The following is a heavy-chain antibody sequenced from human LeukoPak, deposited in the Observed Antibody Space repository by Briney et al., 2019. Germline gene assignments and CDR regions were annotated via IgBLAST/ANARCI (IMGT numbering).Heavy chain of an antibody. V-gene: IGHV3-9*01. CDR1: GFTFDDHA. J-gene: IGHJ2*01. CDR2: ISWNSGKI. D-gene: IGHD6-19*01. CDR3: ARDIAVAITWYFDL. Sequence: GGSLRLSCAASGFTFDDHAMHWVRQTPGKGLEWVSGISWNSGKIDYAGSVKGRFTISRDNAKNSLYLQMNSLRAEDTALYYCARDIAVAITWYFDLWGRGTLVTVSS.